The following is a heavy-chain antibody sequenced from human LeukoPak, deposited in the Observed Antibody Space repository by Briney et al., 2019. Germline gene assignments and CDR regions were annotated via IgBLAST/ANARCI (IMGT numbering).Heavy chain of an antibody. CDR1: GFTFSNYA. V-gene: IGHV3-23*01. CDR2: ISGSGGST. CDR3: VVQGGPFDY. Sequence: PGGSLRLSCAASGFTFSNYAINWVRQAPGKGLEWVSAISGSGGSTYYADSVKGRFTISRDNSKNTLYLQMNSLRAEDTVVYYCVVQGGPFDYWGQGTLVTVSS. J-gene: IGHJ4*02. D-gene: IGHD3-10*01.